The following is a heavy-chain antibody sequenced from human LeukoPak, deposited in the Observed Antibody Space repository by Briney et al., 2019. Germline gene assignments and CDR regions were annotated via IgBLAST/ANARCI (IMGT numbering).Heavy chain of an antibody. V-gene: IGHV1-69*01. Sequence: SVKVSCKASGGTFSSYAISWVRQAPGQGLEWMGGIIPIFGTANYAQKFQGRVTITADESTSTAYMELSSLRSEDTAVYYCARDYHSSSWYFPPSFDYWGQGTLVTVSS. CDR2: IIPIFGTA. D-gene: IGHD6-13*01. CDR1: GGTFSSYA. CDR3: ARDYHSSSWYFPPSFDY. J-gene: IGHJ4*02.